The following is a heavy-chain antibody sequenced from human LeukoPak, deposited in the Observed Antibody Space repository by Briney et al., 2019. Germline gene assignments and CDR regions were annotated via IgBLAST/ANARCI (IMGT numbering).Heavy chain of an antibody. Sequence: GGSLRLSCAASGFTFSSYAMSWVRQAPGKGLEWVSATSGSGGSTYYADSVKGRFTISRDNAKNSLYLQMNSLRAEDTAVYYCARDKWDLLTIGQGSAFDIWGQGTMVTVSS. V-gene: IGHV3-23*01. CDR3: ARDKWDLLTIGQGSAFDI. D-gene: IGHD1-26*01. J-gene: IGHJ3*02. CDR1: GFTFSSYA. CDR2: TSGSGGST.